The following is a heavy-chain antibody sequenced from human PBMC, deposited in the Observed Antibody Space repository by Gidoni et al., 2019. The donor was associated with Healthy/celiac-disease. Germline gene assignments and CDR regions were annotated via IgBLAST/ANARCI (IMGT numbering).Heavy chain of an antibody. Sequence: QVQLQESGPGLVKPSPTLSLTCTVSGGPISSGGYYWSWIRQHPGKGLEWIGYIYYSGSTYYNPSLKSRVTISVDTSKNQFSLKLSSVTAADTAVYYCARGTYSYGYGLFDYWGQGTLVTVSS. CDR3: ARGTYSYGYGLFDY. D-gene: IGHD5-18*01. J-gene: IGHJ4*02. CDR1: GGPISSGGYY. CDR2: IYYSGST. V-gene: IGHV4-31*03.